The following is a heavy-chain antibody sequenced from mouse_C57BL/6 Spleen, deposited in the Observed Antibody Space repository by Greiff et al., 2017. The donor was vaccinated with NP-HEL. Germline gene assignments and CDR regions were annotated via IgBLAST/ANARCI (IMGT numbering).Heavy chain of an antibody. D-gene: IGHD4-1*01. J-gene: IGHJ3*01. CDR1: GYTFTSYW. V-gene: IGHV1-64*01. CDR3: ARSRPLGQAWFAY. Sequence: QVQLQQSGAELVKPGASVKLSCKASGYTFTSYWMHWVKQRPGQGLEWIGMIHPNSGSTNYNEKFKSKATLTVDKSSSTAYMQLSSLTSEDSAVYYCARSRPLGQAWFAYWGQGTLVTVSA. CDR2: IHPNSGST.